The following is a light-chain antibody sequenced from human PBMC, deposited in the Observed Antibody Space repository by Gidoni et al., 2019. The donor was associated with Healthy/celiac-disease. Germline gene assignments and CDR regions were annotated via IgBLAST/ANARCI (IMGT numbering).Light chain of an antibody. V-gene: IGLV2-14*03. CDR1: SSDVGGYNY. J-gene: IGLJ1*01. CDR3: SSYTSSSTLYV. Sequence: QSALTQPASVSGSPGQSLTSSCTGTSSDVGGYNYVSWYQQHPGKAPKLMIYDVSNRPSGVSNRFSGSKSGNTASLTISGLQAEDEADYYCSSYTSSSTLYVFGTGTKVTVL. CDR2: DVS.